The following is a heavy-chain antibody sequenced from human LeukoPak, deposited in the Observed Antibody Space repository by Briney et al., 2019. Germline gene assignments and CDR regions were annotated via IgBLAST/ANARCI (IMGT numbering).Heavy chain of an antibody. Sequence: GGSLRLSCAASGFTFSSYWMSWVRQAPGKGLGWVANIKQDGSEKYYVDSVKGRFTISRDNAKNSLYLQMNSLRAEDTAVYYCARDMHDIGIGHYYYYYMDVWGKGTTVTISS. J-gene: IGHJ6*03. D-gene: IGHD3-9*01. CDR2: IKQDGSEK. V-gene: IGHV3-7*01. CDR3: ARDMHDIGIGHYYYYYMDV. CDR1: GFTFSSYW.